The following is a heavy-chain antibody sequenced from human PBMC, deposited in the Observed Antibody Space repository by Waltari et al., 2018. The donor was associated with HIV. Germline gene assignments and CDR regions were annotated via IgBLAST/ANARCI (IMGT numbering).Heavy chain of an antibody. V-gene: IGHV4-4*07. CDR2: MYTSENT. J-gene: IGHJ5*02. CDR3: ARVGSYSGEPP. D-gene: IGHD6-25*01. CDR1: GGSISSYY. Sequence: QVQLQESGPGLVKPSETLSLTCSGSGGSISSYYWSWIRQPAGKGLEWIGRMYTSENTDYNPSLKSRVTMSIDTAKNQFFLKLSSVTAADTAVYYCARVGSYSGEPPWGQGILVTVSS.